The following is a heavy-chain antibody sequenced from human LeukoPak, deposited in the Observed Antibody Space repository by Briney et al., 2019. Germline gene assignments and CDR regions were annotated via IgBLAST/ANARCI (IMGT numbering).Heavy chain of an antibody. CDR1: GFTFSSYW. J-gene: IGHJ1*01. D-gene: IGHD1-26*01. CDR2: INSDGSST. CDR3: AKDGSYSAAEYFQH. V-gene: IGHV3-74*01. Sequence: GGSLRLSCAASGFTFSSYWMHWVRQAPGKGLVWVSRINSDGSSTSYADSVKGRFTISRDNAKNTLYLQMNSLRAEDTAVYYCAKDGSYSAAEYFQHWGQGTLVTVSS.